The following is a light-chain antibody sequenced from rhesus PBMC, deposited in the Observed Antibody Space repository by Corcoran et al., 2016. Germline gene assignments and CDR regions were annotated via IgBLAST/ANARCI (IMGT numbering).Light chain of an antibody. J-gene: IGKJ4*01. CDR1: QSLLDSEDGNTY. Sequence: DIVMTQTPLSLPVTLGEPASISCRSSQSLLDSEDGNTYLEWYLQKPGQSPQVLVFEVSNRASGVPDRFRGGGSDTDFTLKISRVEAEDVGVYYCMQALEFPLTFGGGTKVELK. V-gene: IGKV2-104*01. CDR3: MQALEFPLT. CDR2: EVS.